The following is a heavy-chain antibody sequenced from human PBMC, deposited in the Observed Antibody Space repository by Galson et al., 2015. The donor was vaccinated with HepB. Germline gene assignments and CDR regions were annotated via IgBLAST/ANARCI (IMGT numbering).Heavy chain of an antibody. CDR3: ARDGGYCSGGSCYVDY. CDR1: GFTFSSYS. Sequence: SLRLSCAASGFTFSSYSMNWVRQAPGKGLEWVSSISSSSSYIYYADSVKGRFTISRDNAKNSLYLQMNSLRAEDTAVYYCARDGGYCSGGSCYVDYWGQGTLVTVSS. J-gene: IGHJ4*02. D-gene: IGHD2-15*01. CDR2: ISSSSSYI. V-gene: IGHV3-21*01.